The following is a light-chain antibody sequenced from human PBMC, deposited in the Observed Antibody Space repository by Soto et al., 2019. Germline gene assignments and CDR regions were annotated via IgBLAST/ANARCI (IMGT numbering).Light chain of an antibody. CDR1: QSISSN. V-gene: IGKV3-15*01. CDR3: QQRSNWPS. CDR2: RTS. Sequence: EIVMTQSPATLSVSPGERATLSCRASQSISSNLAWYQQKPGQAPRLLMFRTSSRATGFPARFSGSGSGTEFNLTISSLQSEDFAVYYCQQRSNWPSSGQGTKVDIK. J-gene: IGKJ1*01.